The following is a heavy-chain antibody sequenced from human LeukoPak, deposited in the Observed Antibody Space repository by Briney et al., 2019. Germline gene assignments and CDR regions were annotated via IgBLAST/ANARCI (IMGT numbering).Heavy chain of an antibody. CDR2: ISGSGGST. V-gene: IGHV3-23*01. CDR1: GFTFSGYW. D-gene: IGHD1-26*01. Sequence: GGSLRLSCAASGFTFSGYWMSWVRQAPGKGLEWVSAISGSGGSTYYADSVKGRFTISRDNSKNTLYLQMNSLRAEDTAVYYCAKIVGATYSDYWGQGTLVTVSS. CDR3: AKIVGATYSDY. J-gene: IGHJ4*02.